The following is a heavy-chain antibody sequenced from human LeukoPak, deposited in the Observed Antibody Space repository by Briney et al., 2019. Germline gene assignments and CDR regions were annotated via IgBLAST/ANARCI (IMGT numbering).Heavy chain of an antibody. Sequence: TSETLSLTCTVSGGSISSYYWSWIRQPAGKGLEWIGRIYTSVSTNYNPSLKSPVTMSVDTSKNQFSLKLSSVTAADTAVYYCARDPLEWLSYYFDYWGQGTLVTVSS. J-gene: IGHJ4*02. CDR2: IYTSVST. CDR1: GGSISSYY. V-gene: IGHV4-4*07. CDR3: ARDPLEWLSYYFDY. D-gene: IGHD3-3*01.